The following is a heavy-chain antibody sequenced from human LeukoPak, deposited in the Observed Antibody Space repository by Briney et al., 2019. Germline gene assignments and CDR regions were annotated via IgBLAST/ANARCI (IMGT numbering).Heavy chain of an antibody. CDR3: AREGTGPYYYGSGSYSSWFDP. CDR2: IIPIFGTA. D-gene: IGHD3-10*01. V-gene: IGHV1-69*01. CDR1: GGTVSSYA. J-gene: IGHJ5*02. Sequence: GASVKVSCKASGGTVSSYAISWVRQAPGQGLEWMGGIIPIFGTANYAQKFQGRVTITADESTSTAYMELSSLRSEDTAVYYCAREGTGPYYYGSGSYSSWFDPWGQGTLVTVSS.